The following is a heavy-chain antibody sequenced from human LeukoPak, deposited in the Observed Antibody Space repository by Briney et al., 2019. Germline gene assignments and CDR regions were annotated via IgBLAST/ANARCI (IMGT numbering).Heavy chain of an antibody. CDR3: AKDSSSTTWFWYFDL. V-gene: IGHV3-9*01. CDR2: ISWNSGSV. J-gene: IGHJ2*01. Sequence: PGGSLRLSCAASGFTFDDYAMHWVRQAPGKGLEWVSGISWNSGSVAYADSVKGRFTISRDNAKNSLFLRMTSLRAEDTAFYYCAKDSSSTTWFWYFDLWGRGTLVTVSS. D-gene: IGHD2-2*01. CDR1: GFTFDDYA.